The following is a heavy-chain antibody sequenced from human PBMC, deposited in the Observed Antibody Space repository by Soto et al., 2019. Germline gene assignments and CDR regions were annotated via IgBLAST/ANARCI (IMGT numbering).Heavy chain of an antibody. J-gene: IGHJ4*02. V-gene: IGHV3-73*01. CDR2: IRSKPNNYAT. CDR3: ATVSPLRFFVR. Sequence: GGSLRLSCAASGFTFSGSAMHWVRQAPGKGLEWVGRIRSKPNNYATAYAASVKGRFSISRDDSKNTAYLQVNGLKTEDTAVYYCATVSPLRFFVRWGQGTLVTVSS. D-gene: IGHD3-3*01. CDR1: GFTFSGSA.